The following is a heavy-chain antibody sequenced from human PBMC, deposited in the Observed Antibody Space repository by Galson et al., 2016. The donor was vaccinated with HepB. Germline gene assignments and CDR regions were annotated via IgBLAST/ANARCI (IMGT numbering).Heavy chain of an antibody. CDR2: FDPEDGDT. D-gene: IGHD4-23*01. CDR1: GGTLIELS. CDR3: AKSRWSRWELSA. Sequence: SVKVSCKASGGTLIELSIHWVRQAPGKGLEWMGGFDPEDGDTVYAQKFQGRVTMTEDTSTDTAYMYMSSLKSEDTAVYFCAKSRWSRWELSAWGQGTLVTVSS. J-gene: IGHJ4*02. V-gene: IGHV1-24*01.